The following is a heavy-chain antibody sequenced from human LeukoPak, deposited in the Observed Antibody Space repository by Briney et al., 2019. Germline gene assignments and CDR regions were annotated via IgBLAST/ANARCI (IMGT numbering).Heavy chain of an antibody. CDR2: ISSSSTYI. CDR1: GGSFSGYY. CDR3: AREVVGIDY. V-gene: IGHV3-21*01. Sequence: PSETLSLTCAVYGGSFSGYYWSWVRQAPGKGLEWVSSISSSSTYIYYADSVEGRFTISRDNAKNSMYLQMSSLRAEDTAVYYCAREVVGIDYWGQGTLVTVSS. D-gene: IGHD3-16*02. J-gene: IGHJ4*02.